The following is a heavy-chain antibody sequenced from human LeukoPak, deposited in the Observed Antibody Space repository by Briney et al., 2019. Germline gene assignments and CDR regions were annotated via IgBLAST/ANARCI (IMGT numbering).Heavy chain of an antibody. V-gene: IGHV4-39*07. J-gene: IGHJ4*02. Sequence: PSETLSLTCTVSGGSISSSIYYWGWIRQPPGKGLEWIGSIYYSGSTYYNPSLKSRVTISVDTSKNQFSLKLSSVTAADTAVYYCARDGLNYYDSSDFDYWGQGTLVTVSS. D-gene: IGHD3-22*01. CDR2: IYYSGST. CDR3: ARDGLNYYDSSDFDY. CDR1: GGSISSSIYY.